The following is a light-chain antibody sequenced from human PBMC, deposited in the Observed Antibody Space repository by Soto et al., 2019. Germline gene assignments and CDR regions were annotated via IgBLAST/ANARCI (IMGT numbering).Light chain of an antibody. CDR2: TAS. CDR1: QSASTF. V-gene: IGKV1-5*01. CDR3: QQLNSYSLT. J-gene: IGKJ4*01. Sequence: DIQMTQSPSTLSASVGDRVTITCRASQSASTFLAWYQQKPGQAPKLLIYTASTLQSGVPSRFSGSGSGTEFTLTITSLQPEDFAAYYCQQLNSYSLTFGGGTKVDIK.